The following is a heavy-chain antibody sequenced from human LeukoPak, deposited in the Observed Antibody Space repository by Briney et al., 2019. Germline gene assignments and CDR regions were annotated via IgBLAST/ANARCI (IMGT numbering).Heavy chain of an antibody. CDR1: GGTFSSYA. CDR3: AKARNGPILD. J-gene: IGHJ4*02. D-gene: IGHD1-14*01. CDR2: IIPIFGTA. V-gene: IGHV1-69*13. Sequence: GASVKVSCKASGGTFSSYAISWVRQAPGQGLEWMGGIIPIFGTANYAQKFQGRVTITADESTSTAYMELSSLRSEDTAVYYCAKARNGPILDWGQGTLVTVSS.